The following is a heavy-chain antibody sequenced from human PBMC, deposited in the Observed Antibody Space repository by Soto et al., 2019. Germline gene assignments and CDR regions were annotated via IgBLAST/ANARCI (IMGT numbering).Heavy chain of an antibody. J-gene: IGHJ4*02. D-gene: IGHD3-16*01. CDR1: GFSFSHYW. CDR2: ISPDGRTT. V-gene: IGHV3-74*01. CDR3: ARAIGRVDLFDY. Sequence: GGSLRLSCAASGFSFSHYWMHWVRQAPGKGLVWVSRISPDGRTTTYADSVKGRFTISRDNAKSTLYLQMNSLRAEDTAVYYCARAIGRVDLFDYWGKGALVTVSS.